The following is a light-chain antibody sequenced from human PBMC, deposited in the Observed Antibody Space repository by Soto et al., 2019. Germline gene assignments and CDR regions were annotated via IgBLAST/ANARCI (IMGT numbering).Light chain of an antibody. J-gene: IGKJ4*01. CDR3: QKYNSAPLT. CDR2: AAS. CDR1: QGISNY. V-gene: IGKV1-27*01. Sequence: DIQMTQSPSSLSASVGDRVTITCRASQGISNYLDWYQQKPGKVPKLLIYAASTLQSVVPSRFSGSGSGTEFTITISSLQPEDVATYYCQKYNSAPLTFGGGTKVAIK.